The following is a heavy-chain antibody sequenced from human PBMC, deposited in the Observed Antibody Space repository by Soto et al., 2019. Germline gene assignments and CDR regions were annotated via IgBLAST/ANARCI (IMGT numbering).Heavy chain of an antibody. V-gene: IGHV3-21*01. CDR2: ITSSGSYV. Sequence: GGSLRLSCVTSGFTFSRNTTNWVRQAPGKGLEWVASITSSGSYVYYADSVKGRFSASRDNAKNSLSLQMDSLRPDDTAIYFCVKDEGIEAMDVWGQGTTVTGSS. CDR1: GFTFSRNT. CDR3: VKDEGIEAMDV. J-gene: IGHJ6*02. D-gene: IGHD3-3*02.